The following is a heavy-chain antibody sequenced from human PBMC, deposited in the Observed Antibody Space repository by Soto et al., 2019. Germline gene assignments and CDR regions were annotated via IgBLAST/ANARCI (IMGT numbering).Heavy chain of an antibody. V-gene: IGHV3-33*01. CDR1: GFTFTSHG. D-gene: IGHD3-22*01. Sequence: QVLLVESGGGVVQPGRSLRLSCAASGFTFTSHGMHWVRQAPGKGLEWIAVIWYDGKPTYYADSVRGRFTISRDNSQNTLYLEMNSLRAEDTAVYFCARDFHYDSSGCLEFWGLGTMVTVSS. CDR2: IWYDGKPT. CDR3: ARDFHYDSSGCLEF. J-gene: IGHJ3*01.